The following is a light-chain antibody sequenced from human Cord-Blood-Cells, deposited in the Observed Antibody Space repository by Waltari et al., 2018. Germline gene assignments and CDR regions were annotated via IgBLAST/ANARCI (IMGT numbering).Light chain of an antibody. Sequence: QSALPQPASVSGSPGQSITISCTGTSSDVGSYNLVSWYQQHPGKAPKLMIYEGSKRPSGVSNRFSGSKSGNTASLTISGLQDEDEADYYCCSYAGSSTWVFGGGTKLTVL. CDR3: CSYAGSSTWV. V-gene: IGLV2-23*01. CDR1: SSDVGSYNL. J-gene: IGLJ3*02. CDR2: EGS.